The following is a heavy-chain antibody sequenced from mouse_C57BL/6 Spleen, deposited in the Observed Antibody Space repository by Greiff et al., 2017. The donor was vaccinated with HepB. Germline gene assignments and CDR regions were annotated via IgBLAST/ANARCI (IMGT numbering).Heavy chain of an antibody. CDR3: ARRRVVALHWYFDV. J-gene: IGHJ1*03. CDR1: GYTFTDYY. Sequence: EVQLQQSGPELVKPGASVKISCKASGYTFTDYYMNWVKQSHGKSLEWIGDINPNNGGTSYNQKFKGKATLTVDKSSSTAYMELRSLTSEDSAVYYCARRRVVALHWYFDVWGTGTTVTVSS. CDR2: INPNNGGT. V-gene: IGHV1-26*01. D-gene: IGHD1-1*01.